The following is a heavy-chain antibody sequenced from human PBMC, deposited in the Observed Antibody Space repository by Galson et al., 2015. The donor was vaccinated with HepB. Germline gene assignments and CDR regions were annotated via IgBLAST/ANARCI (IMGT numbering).Heavy chain of an antibody. V-gene: IGHV3-33*08. D-gene: IGHD3-22*01. CDR2: IWYDGSNK. CDR1: GFTFSTYG. CDR3: ARGNYYDSSGYLDY. J-gene: IGHJ4*02. Sequence: SLRLSCAASGFTFSTYGMHWVRQAPGKGLEWVAVIWYDGSNKYYADSVKGRFTISRDNSKNTLYLQMNSLRAEDTAVYYCARGNYYDSSGYLDYWGQGTLVTVSS.